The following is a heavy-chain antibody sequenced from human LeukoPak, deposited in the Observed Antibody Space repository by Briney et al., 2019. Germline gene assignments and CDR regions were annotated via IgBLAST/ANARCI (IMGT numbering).Heavy chain of an antibody. CDR1: GFVFNKAW. Sequence: GGSLRLSCAASGFVFNKAWMNWVRQAPGKGPEWVGRIKSNNDGGTTDYASPVEGRFIISRDDSKNTIYLQMNRLIIDDTAIYYCTPVMVEDRGFWGQGTLVTVSS. J-gene: IGHJ4*02. CDR3: TPVMVEDRGF. CDR2: IKSNNDGGTT. D-gene: IGHD2-21*01. V-gene: IGHV3-15*01.